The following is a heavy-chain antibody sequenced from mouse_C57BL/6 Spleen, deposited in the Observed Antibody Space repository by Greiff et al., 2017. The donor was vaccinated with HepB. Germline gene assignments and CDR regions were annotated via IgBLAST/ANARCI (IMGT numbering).Heavy chain of an antibody. CDR1: GYTFTSYW. D-gene: IGHD1-1*01. CDR2: IDPSDSYT. J-gene: IGHJ4*01. V-gene: IGHV1-69*01. Sequence: VQLQQPGAELVMPGASVKLSCKASGYTFTSYWMHWVKQRPGQGLEWIGEIDPSDSYTNYNQKFKGKSTLTVDKSSSTAYMQLSSLTSGDSAVYYCARSAATVVPYCYAMDYWGQGTSVTVSS. CDR3: ARSAATVVPYCYAMDY.